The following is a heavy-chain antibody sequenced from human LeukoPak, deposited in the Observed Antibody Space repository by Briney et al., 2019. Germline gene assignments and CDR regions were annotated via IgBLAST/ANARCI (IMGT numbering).Heavy chain of an antibody. D-gene: IGHD4-17*01. CDR2: IYHSGST. CDR3: ASSYGAFDY. J-gene: IGHJ4*02. V-gene: IGHV4-30-2*01. CDR1: GGSISSGGYS. Sequence: SETLSLTCAVSGGSISSGGYSWSWIRQPPGKGLEWIGYIYHSGSTYYNPSLKSRVTISVDTSKNQFSLKLSSVTAADTAVYYCASSYGAFDYWGQGTLVTVSS.